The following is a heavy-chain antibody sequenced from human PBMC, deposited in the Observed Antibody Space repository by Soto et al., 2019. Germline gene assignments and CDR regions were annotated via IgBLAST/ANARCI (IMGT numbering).Heavy chain of an antibody. Sequence: QVQHVQSGPEVKKLGASVKVSCKASGYSFRNYFIHWVRQAPGQRLEWMGWINVGNGDTQYSQKFQGRVTISRDTSASTAYMELSSLRSEDTAVYYCAGRGKDLLDGWGQGTTVTVSS. CDR3: AGRGKDLLDG. D-gene: IGHD3-16*01. CDR2: INVGNGDT. CDR1: GYSFRNYF. V-gene: IGHV1-3*01. J-gene: IGHJ6*02.